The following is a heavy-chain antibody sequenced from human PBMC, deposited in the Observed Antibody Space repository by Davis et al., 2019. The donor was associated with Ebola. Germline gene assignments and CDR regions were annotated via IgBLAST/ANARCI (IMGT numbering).Heavy chain of an antibody. Sequence: PSETLSLTCTVSGGSISSGAYYWSWVRQAPGKGLEWVSYISSSSGTKYYADSVKGRFSVSRDNAKNSLYLQMNSLRDEDTAVYYCARDQDYDFWSGPQNWFAPWGQGTMVTVSS. CDR3: ARDQDYDFWSGPQNWFAP. V-gene: IGHV3-48*02. CDR2: ISSSSGTK. CDR1: GGSISSGAYY. J-gene: IGHJ5*02. D-gene: IGHD3-3*01.